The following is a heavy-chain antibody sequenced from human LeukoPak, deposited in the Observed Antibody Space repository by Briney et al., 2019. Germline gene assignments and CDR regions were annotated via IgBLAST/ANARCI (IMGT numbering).Heavy chain of an antibody. J-gene: IGHJ4*02. CDR2: INHSGST. Sequence: SETLSLTCTVSGYSISSGYYWGWIRQPPGKGLEWIGSINHSGSTYYNPSLKGRVTISVDTSKNQFSLKLSSVTAADTAVYYCARLYGSGRGYWGQGTLVTVSS. V-gene: IGHV4-38-2*02. D-gene: IGHD3-10*01. CDR1: GYSISSGYY. CDR3: ARLYGSGRGY.